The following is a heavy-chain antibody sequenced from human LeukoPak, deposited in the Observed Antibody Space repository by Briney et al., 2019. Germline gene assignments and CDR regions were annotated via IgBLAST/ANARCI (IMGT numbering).Heavy chain of an antibody. J-gene: IGHJ4*02. D-gene: IGHD1-1*01. CDR2: IKSKTEGGTT. V-gene: IGHV3-15*01. CDR1: GFTFSNAW. Sequence: GGSLRLSCAASGFTFSNAWVSWVGQAPGKGLEWVGRIKSKTEGGTTDYAAPVKARFTILRHDSKNTLYLQMNSLKTEDTAVYYCSRVSLERRWGGHHFDYWGQGTLVTVSS. CDR3: SRVSLERRWGGHHFDY.